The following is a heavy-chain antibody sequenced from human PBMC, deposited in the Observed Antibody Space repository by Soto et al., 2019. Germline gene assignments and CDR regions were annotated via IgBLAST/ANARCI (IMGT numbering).Heavy chain of an antibody. D-gene: IGHD3-10*01. J-gene: IGHJ4*02. Sequence: QVQLQESGPGLVKPSQTLSLTCTVSGGSISSGEYYWSWIRQPPGKGLEWIGYIYYSGSTYYNPSLKSRVTITVDTSKNQFSLKLSSVTAADTAVYYCSRAMVGVRGVIFHYWGQGTLVTVSS. V-gene: IGHV4-30-4*01. CDR2: IYYSGST. CDR1: GGSISSGEYY. CDR3: SRAMVGVRGVIFHY.